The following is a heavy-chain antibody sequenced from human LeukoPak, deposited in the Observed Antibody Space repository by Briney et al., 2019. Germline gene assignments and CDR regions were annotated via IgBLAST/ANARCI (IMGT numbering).Heavy chain of an antibody. CDR3: ARDKWGSSSVDY. Sequence: SETLSLTCTVSGGSISSYYWSWIRQPPGKGLEWIGYIYYSGSTNYNPSLKSRVTISVDTSKNQFSLKLSSVTAADTAVYYCARDKWGSSSVDYWGQGTLVTVSS. D-gene: IGHD6-6*01. V-gene: IGHV4-59*01. CDR2: IYYSGST. J-gene: IGHJ4*02. CDR1: GGSISSYY.